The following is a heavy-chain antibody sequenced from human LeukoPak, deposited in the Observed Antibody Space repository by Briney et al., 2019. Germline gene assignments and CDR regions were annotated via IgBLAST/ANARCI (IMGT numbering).Heavy chain of an antibody. CDR1: GFTFSSYG. D-gene: IGHD3-22*01. CDR2: IRYDGSNK. J-gene: IGHJ2*01. Sequence: GSLRLSCAASGFTFSSYGMHWVRQAPGKGLEWVTFIRYDGSNKYYADSVKGRFTISRDNSKNTLYLQMNSLRDEDTAVYYCATTYYDSSGYLDWYFDLWGRGTLVTVSS. V-gene: IGHV3-30*02. CDR3: ATTYYDSSGYLDWYFDL.